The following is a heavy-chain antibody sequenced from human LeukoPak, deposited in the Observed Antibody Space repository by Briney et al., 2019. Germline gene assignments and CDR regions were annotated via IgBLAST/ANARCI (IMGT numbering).Heavy chain of an antibody. J-gene: IGHJ4*02. CDR2: INPSGGST. CDR3: ARVLSGSGSYYRYFDY. V-gene: IGHV1-46*01. D-gene: IGHD3-10*01. Sequence: ASVNVSCKASGYTFSGHYIHWVRQAPGQGLEWMGIINPSGGSTNYAQKFQGRVTMTRDTSTSTVYMELSSLRSEDTAVYYCARVLSGSGSYYRYFDYWGQGTLVTVSS. CDR1: GYTFSGHY.